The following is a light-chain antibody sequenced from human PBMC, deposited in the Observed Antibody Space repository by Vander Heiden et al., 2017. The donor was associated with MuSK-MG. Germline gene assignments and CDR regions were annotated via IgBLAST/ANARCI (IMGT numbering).Light chain of an antibody. J-gene: IGKJ1*01. V-gene: IGKV1-39*01. CDR1: QSISSS. Sequence: DIQMTQSPSSLSASVGDRVTITCRASQSISSSLNWYQQKPGKAPKLLIYAASSMQSGVPSRFSGSGSGTDFTLTISSRQPEDFATYYCQQSDSTPPWTFGQGTKVEIK. CDR2: AAS. CDR3: QQSDSTPPWT.